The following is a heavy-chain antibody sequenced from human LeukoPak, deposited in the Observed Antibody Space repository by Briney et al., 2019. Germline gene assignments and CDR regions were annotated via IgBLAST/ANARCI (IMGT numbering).Heavy chain of an antibody. D-gene: IGHD3-16*01. J-gene: IGHJ4*02. CDR1: GYTFTSYG. Sequence: ASVKVSCKASGYTFTSYGISWVRQAPGQGLEWMGWISAYNGNTNYAQRLQGRVTMTTDTSTSTAYMELRSLRSDDTAVYYCAREETYGGVVPGTWWGQGTLVTVSS. CDR2: ISAYNGNT. V-gene: IGHV1-18*01. CDR3: AREETYGGVVPGTW.